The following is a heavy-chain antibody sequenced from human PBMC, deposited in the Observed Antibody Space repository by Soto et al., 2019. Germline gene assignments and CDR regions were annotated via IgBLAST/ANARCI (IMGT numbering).Heavy chain of an antibody. CDR3: AHITGVDRPAYYFDY. CDR2: IYWDEDK. D-gene: IGHD2-15*01. J-gene: IGHJ4*02. V-gene: IGHV2-5*02. Sequence: SGPTLVNPTQTLTLTCTFSGFSLSTSGVGVGWIRQPPGKALEWLALIYWDEDKRYSPSLKSRLTITKDTSKNQVVLTMANMDPVDTATYYCAHITGVDRPAYYFDYWGQGTLVTVS. CDR1: GFSLSTSGVG.